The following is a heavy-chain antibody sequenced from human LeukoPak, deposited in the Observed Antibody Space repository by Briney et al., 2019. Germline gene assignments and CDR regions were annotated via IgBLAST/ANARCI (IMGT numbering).Heavy chain of an antibody. Sequence: GGSLRLSCAASGFTFSSYAMHWVRQAPGKGLEWVAVISYDGSNKYYADSVKGRFTISRDNSKNTLYLQMNGLRAEDTAVYYCARGRQWRGAFDIWGQGTMVTVSS. V-gene: IGHV3-30*04. CDR3: ARGRQWRGAFDI. D-gene: IGHD6-19*01. CDR1: GFTFSSYA. J-gene: IGHJ3*02. CDR2: ISYDGSNK.